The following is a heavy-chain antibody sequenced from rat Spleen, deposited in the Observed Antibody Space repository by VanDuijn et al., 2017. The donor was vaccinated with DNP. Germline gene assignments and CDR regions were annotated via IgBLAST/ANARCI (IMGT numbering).Heavy chain of an antibody. J-gene: IGHJ2*01. Sequence: ELQLQESGPGLVKPSQSLSLPCSVTGYSIVSNYEGWVRQFPGNKMEWIGHISYSVSTTYNPSLNGRISITRDTSKNHFFLQLNSVTSEDTATYYCARWTYYFDYWGQGVMVTVSS. CDR3: ARWTYYFDY. V-gene: IGHV3-1*01. CDR1: GYSIVSNY. CDR2: ISYSVST.